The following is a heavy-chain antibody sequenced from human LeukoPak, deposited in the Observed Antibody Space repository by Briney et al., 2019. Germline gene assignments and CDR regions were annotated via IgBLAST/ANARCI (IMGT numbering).Heavy chain of an antibody. V-gene: IGHV1-2*02. CDR3: ARSFTGSWFGELSDYFGLDV. Sequence: ASVKISCKASGYTFIDYYIHWVRQAPGQGLEWMGWNHPNRGGPNHGQKFQGRVTMTRDTSISTAYLELSRLRSDDTAVYYCARSFTGSWFGELSDYFGLDVWGQGTTVTVSS. D-gene: IGHD3-10*01. J-gene: IGHJ6*02. CDR1: GYTFIDYY. CDR2: NHPNRGGP.